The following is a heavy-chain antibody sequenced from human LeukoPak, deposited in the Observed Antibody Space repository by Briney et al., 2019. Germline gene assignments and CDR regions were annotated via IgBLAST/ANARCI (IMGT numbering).Heavy chain of an antibody. CDR1: GGSFSGYY. Sequence: SQTLSLTCAVYGGSFSGYYWSWIRQPPGKGLEWIGEINHSGSTNYNPSLKSRVTISVDTSKNQFSLKLSSVTAAGTAVYYCARGEEWELLYGYWGQGTLVTVSS. V-gene: IGHV4-34*01. CDR3: ARGEEWELLYGY. J-gene: IGHJ4*02. CDR2: INHSGST. D-gene: IGHD1-26*01.